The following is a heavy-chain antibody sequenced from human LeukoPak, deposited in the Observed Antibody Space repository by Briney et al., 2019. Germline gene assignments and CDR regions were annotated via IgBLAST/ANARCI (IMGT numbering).Heavy chain of an antibody. V-gene: IGHV4-59*08. J-gene: IGHJ5*02. CDR1: GGSISSYY. CDR2: IYYSGST. D-gene: IGHD6-13*01. CDR3: AELISGWYGGWFDV. Sequence: SETLSLTCTVSGGSISSYYWNWLRQPPGKGLEWIGYIYYSGSTNYNPSLKSRVTISVDTSKNQFSLNLSSVTAADTGVKDCAELISGWYGGWFDVWGQGTLVTVSS.